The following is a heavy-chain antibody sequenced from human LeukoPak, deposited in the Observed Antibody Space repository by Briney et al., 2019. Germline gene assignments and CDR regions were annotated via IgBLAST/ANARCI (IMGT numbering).Heavy chain of an antibody. Sequence: PSETLSLTCTVSGGSISSYYWSWIRQPAGKGLEWIGRIYTSGSTNYNPSLKSRVTMSADTSKNQFSLKLSSVTAADTAVYYCARGYCSSTSCYRAPFDLWGRGTLVTVSS. J-gene: IGHJ2*01. D-gene: IGHD2-2*02. CDR1: GGSISSYY. V-gene: IGHV4-4*07. CDR3: ARGYCSSTSCYRAPFDL. CDR2: IYTSGST.